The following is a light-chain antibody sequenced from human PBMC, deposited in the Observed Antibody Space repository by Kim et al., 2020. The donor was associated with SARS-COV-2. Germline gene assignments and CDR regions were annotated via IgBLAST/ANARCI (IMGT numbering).Light chain of an antibody. CDR2: KAS. CDR1: QSISSW. J-gene: IGKJ2*01. V-gene: IGKV1-5*03. Sequence: DIQMTHSPSTLSASVGDRVTITCRASQSISSWLAWYQQKPGKAPKLLIYKASSLESGVPSRFSGSGSGTEFTLTISSLQPDDFATYYCQQYNSYSPDTFGQGTKLEI. CDR3: QQYNSYSPDT.